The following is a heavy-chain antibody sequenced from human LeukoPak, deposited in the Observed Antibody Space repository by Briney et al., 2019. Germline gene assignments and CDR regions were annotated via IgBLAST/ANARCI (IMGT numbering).Heavy chain of an antibody. V-gene: IGHV4-59*08. Sequence: PSETLSLTCTVSGSSISSYYWSWIRQPPGKGLEWIGYIYYSGSTNYNPSLKSRVTISVDTSKNQFSLKLSSVTAADTAVYYCATRSTPLDLAAAGHHRYFDLWGRGTLVTVSS. D-gene: IGHD6-13*01. CDR1: GSSISSYY. J-gene: IGHJ2*01. CDR3: ATRSTPLDLAAAGHHRYFDL. CDR2: IYYSGST.